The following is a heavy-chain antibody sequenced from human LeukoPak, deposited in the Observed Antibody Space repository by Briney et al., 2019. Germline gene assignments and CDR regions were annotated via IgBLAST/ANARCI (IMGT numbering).Heavy chain of an antibody. D-gene: IGHD2-15*01. CDR2: IKQDGSEK. CDR1: GFTFSTYW. Sequence: QAGGSLRLSCAASGFTFSTYWMSWVRRAPGKGLEGVANIKQDGSEKYYVDSVKGRFTISRDNAKNSLYLQMNRLRAEDTAVYYCARDWLMSSVGRCHFDYWGQGTLVTVSS. CDR3: ARDWLMSSVGRCHFDY. J-gene: IGHJ4*02. V-gene: IGHV3-7*01.